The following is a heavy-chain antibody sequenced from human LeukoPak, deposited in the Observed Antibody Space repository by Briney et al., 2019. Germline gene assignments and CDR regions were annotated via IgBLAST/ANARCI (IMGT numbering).Heavy chain of an antibody. J-gene: IGHJ3*02. D-gene: IGHD3-22*01. Sequence: TGGSLRLSCAASGFTFSSYWMSWVRQAPGKGLEWVANIKQDGSEKYYVDSVKGRCTISRDNLKNVLYLQMNSLKVEDTALYYCARGLFLSGYLDAFDIWGQGTVVTVSS. CDR3: ARGLFLSGYLDAFDI. V-gene: IGHV3-7*03. CDR1: GFTFSSYW. CDR2: IKQDGSEK.